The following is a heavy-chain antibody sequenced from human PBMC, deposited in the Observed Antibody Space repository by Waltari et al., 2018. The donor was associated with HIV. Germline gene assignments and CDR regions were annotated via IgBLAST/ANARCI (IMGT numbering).Heavy chain of an antibody. D-gene: IGHD5-18*01. CDR2: INTNTGNP. Sequence: QVQLVQSGSELKKPGASVKVSCKASGYTFTSYAMNWVRQAPGQGLEWMGWINTNTGNPTYAQGFTGRFVFSLDTSVSTAYLQISSLKAEDTAVYYGARGGLSGWVIQLWSLYYYMDVWGKGTT. V-gene: IGHV7-4-1*02. J-gene: IGHJ6*03. CDR1: GYTFTSYA. CDR3: ARGGLSGWVIQLWSLYYYMDV.